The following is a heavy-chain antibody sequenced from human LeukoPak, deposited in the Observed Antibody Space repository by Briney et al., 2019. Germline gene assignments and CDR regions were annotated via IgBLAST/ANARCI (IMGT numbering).Heavy chain of an antibody. Sequence: PGGSLRLSCAASGFTFSSYGMHWVRQAPGKGLEWVAVISYDGSNKYYADSVKGRFTISRDNSKNTLYLQMNSLRAEDTAVYYCARGSYIGVAVTAYFGYWGQGTLVTVSS. CDR2: ISYDGSNK. CDR1: GFTFSSYG. J-gene: IGHJ4*02. D-gene: IGHD2-21*02. CDR3: ARGSYIGVAVTAYFGY. V-gene: IGHV3-30*03.